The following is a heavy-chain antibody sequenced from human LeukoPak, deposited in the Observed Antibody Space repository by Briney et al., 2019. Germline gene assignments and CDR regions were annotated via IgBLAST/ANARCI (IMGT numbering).Heavy chain of an antibody. Sequence: PSETLSLTCAVYGGSFSGYYWSWIRQPPGKGLEWIGEINHSGSTNYNPSLKSRVTISVDTSKNQFSLKLSSVTAADTAVYYCARGYKYYYGSGSADYLDYWGQGTLVTVSS. CDR1: GGSFSGYY. CDR3: ARGYKYYYGSGSADYLDY. V-gene: IGHV4-34*01. CDR2: INHSGST. J-gene: IGHJ4*02. D-gene: IGHD3-10*01.